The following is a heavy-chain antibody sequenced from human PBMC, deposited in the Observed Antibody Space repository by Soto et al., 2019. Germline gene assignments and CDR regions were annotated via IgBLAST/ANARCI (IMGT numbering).Heavy chain of an antibody. Sequence: QVQLVESGGGVVQPGRSLTLSCAASGFTFRNYAMHWVRQAPGKGLEWVATISYDGDNKYYTDSVKCPFTISRDNSKKSLYLQMNSLRPEDTAVYYCARPWGQLSTYYYGMDTWGQGTTVTVSS. CDR2: ISYDGDNK. J-gene: IGHJ6*02. D-gene: IGHD3-16*01. V-gene: IGHV3-30-3*01. CDR3: ARPWGQLSTYYYGMDT. CDR1: GFTFRNYA.